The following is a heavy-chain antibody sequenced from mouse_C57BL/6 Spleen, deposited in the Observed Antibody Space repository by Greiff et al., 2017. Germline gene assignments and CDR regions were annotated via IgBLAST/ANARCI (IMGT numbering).Heavy chain of an antibody. J-gene: IGHJ4*01. CDR3: ALAYYSNDEGDAMDY. Sequence: VQLQQPGAELVKPGASVKVSCKASGYTFTSYWMYWVKQRPGQGLEWSGRIHPSDSDTNYNQKFKGKATLTVDKSSSTAYMQLSSLTSEDSAVYYCALAYYSNDEGDAMDYWGQGTSVTVSS. CDR1: GYTFTSYW. V-gene: IGHV1-74*01. D-gene: IGHD2-5*01. CDR2: IHPSDSDT.